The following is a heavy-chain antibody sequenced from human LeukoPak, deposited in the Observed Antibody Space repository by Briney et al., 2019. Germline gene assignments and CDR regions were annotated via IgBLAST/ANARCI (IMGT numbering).Heavy chain of an antibody. Sequence: GASVKVSCKASGYTFTGYYIHWVRQAPGQGLECMGWINPTSGDTNYAPKFQGRVTMTRDTSISTAYMELSRLRSDDTAVYYCARSREHTFDIWGQGTMVTVSS. V-gene: IGHV1-2*02. J-gene: IGHJ3*02. CDR1: GYTFTGYY. D-gene: IGHD1-26*01. CDR3: ARSREHTFDI. CDR2: INPTSGDT.